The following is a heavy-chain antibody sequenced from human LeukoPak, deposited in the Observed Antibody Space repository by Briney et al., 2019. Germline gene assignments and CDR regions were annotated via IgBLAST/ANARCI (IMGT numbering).Heavy chain of an antibody. CDR2: ISWNSGSM. J-gene: IGHJ3*02. CDR3: AKSYSSTWYFAFDI. Sequence: GGSLRLSCAASGFTFDDYAMHWVRQAPGKGLEWVSGISWNSGSMGYADPVKGRFTISRDNAKNSLYLQMNSLRSEDMALYYCAKSYSSTWYFAFDIWGQGTMVTVSS. D-gene: IGHD6-13*01. V-gene: IGHV3-9*03. CDR1: GFTFDDYA.